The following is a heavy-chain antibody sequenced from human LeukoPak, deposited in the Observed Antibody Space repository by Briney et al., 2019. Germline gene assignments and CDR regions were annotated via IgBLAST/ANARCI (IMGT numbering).Heavy chain of an antibody. Sequence: GGSLRLSCAASGFTFSRYAMHWVRQAPGKGLEYVSAISSNGGSTYYANYVKGRFTISRDNSKNTLYLQMGSLRAEDMAVYYCARVGDSDVFDYWGQGTLVTVSS. CDR2: ISSNGGST. CDR3: ARVGDSDVFDY. CDR1: GFTFSRYA. V-gene: IGHV3-64*01. J-gene: IGHJ4*02. D-gene: IGHD2-21*01.